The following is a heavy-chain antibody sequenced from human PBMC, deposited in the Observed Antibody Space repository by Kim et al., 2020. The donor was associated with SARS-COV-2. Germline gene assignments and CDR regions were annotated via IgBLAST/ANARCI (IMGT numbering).Heavy chain of an antibody. V-gene: IGHV3-9*01. CDR3: AKDLGDMVRGVTFDY. D-gene: IGHD3-10*01. J-gene: IGHJ4*02. CDR2: ISWNSGSI. CDR1: GFTFDDYA. Sequence: GGSLRLSCAASGFTFDDYAMHWVRQAPGKGLEWVSGISWNSGSIGYADSVRGRFTISRDNAKNSLYLQMNSLRAEDTALYYCAKDLGDMVRGVTFDYWGQGTLVTVSS.